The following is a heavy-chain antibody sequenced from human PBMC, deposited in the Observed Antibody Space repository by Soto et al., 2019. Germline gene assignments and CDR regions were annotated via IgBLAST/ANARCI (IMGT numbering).Heavy chain of an antibody. D-gene: IGHD4-17*01. CDR2: IYYNGST. V-gene: IGHV4-30-4*01. CDR1: GGSISSRNYY. J-gene: IGHJ4*02. Sequence: QVQLQESGPGLVKPSETLSLTCTVSGGSISSRNYYWSWIRQPPGKGLEWNAYIYYNGSTNYNPSLKSRATISIDTSKNQFSLRLSSVTAADTAVYFCARGPTMTTDYWGQGTLVTVSS. CDR3: ARGPTMTTDY.